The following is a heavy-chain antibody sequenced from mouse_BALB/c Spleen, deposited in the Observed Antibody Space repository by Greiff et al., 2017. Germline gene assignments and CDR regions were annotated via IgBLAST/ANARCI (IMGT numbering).Heavy chain of an antibody. Sequence: EVQLQQSGAELVKPGASVKLSCTASGFNIKDTYMHWVKQRPEQGLEWIGRIDPANGNTKYDPKFQGKATITADTSSNTAYLQLSSLTSEDTAVYYCARSTMITIFAYWGQGTLVTVSA. CDR1: GFNIKDTY. V-gene: IGHV14-3*02. CDR2: IDPANGNT. CDR3: ARSTMITIFAY. D-gene: IGHD2-4*01. J-gene: IGHJ3*01.